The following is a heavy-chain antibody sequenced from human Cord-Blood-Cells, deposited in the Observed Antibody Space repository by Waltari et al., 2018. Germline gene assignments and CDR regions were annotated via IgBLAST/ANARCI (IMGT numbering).Heavy chain of an antibody. D-gene: IGHD6-19*01. CDR1: GGSISSSSYY. Sequence: QLQLQESGPGLVKPSETLSLTCTVSGGSISSSSYYWGWIRQPPGKVLEWIGSIYYSGSTYYNPSLKSRVTISVDTSKNQFSLKLSSVTAADTAVYYCARGTQAVADAFDIWGQGTMVTVSS. V-gene: IGHV4-39*01. J-gene: IGHJ3*02. CDR2: IYYSGST. CDR3: ARGTQAVADAFDI.